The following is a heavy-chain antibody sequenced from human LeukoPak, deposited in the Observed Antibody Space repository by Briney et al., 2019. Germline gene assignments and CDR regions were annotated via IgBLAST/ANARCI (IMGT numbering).Heavy chain of an antibody. V-gene: IGHV6-1*01. CDR3: AREWSSGWYVMSPDYYGMDV. Sequence: SQTLSLTCAISGDSVSSNSAAWNWIRQSPSRGLEWLGRTCYRSKWYNDYAVSVKSRITINPDTSKNQFSLQLNSVTPEDTAVYYCAREWSSGWYVMSPDYYGMDVWGQGTTVTVSS. D-gene: IGHD6-19*01. CDR1: GDSVSSNSAA. J-gene: IGHJ6*02. CDR2: TCYRSKWYN.